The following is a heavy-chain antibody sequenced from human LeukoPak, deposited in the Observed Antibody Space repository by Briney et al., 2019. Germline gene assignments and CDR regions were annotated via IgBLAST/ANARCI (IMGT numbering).Heavy chain of an antibody. CDR1: GFTFSSYA. D-gene: IGHD3-3*01. J-gene: IGHJ4*02. V-gene: IGHV3-23*01. CDR3: AKAEDITIFGVAPKDY. Sequence: GGSLRLSCAAAGFTFSSYAMSWVRQAPGKGLEWVSAISGSGGSTYYADSVKGRFTISRDNSKNTLYLQMNSLRAEDTAVYYCAKAEDITIFGVAPKDYWGQGTLVTVSS. CDR2: ISGSGGST.